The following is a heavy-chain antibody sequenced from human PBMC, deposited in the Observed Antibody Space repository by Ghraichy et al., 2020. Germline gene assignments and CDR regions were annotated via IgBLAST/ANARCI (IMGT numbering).Heavy chain of an antibody. V-gene: IGHV3-23*01. CDR2: ISGSGGTT. CDR3: AKAWGYCSGGICPEYNWFDP. J-gene: IGHJ5*02. D-gene: IGHD2-15*01. Sequence: GESLNISCAASGFTFSSYAMNWVRQAPGKGLEWVSRISGSGGTTYYADSVKGRFTISRDNSKNTLHLQKNSLRAEDTAVYYCAKAWGYCSGGICPEYNWFDPWGQGTLVTVSS. CDR1: GFTFSSYA.